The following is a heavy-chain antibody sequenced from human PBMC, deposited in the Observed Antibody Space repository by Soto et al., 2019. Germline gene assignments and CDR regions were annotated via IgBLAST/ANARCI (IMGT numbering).Heavy chain of an antibody. J-gene: IGHJ6*02. CDR1: DGSISSGGYY. CDR2: IYDRGST. V-gene: IGHV4-31*01. CDR3: ARVCGGDCHDGMDG. D-gene: IGHD2-21*02. Sequence: QVQLQESAPGLVKPSQTLSLTCTVSDGSISSGGYYWSWLRQHPGKALEWSGYIYDRGSTYPNPHLKPPVTISVHTAKTQFALKLSSLTAADTAVYYCARVCGGDCHDGMDGWGPGSTVTVSS.